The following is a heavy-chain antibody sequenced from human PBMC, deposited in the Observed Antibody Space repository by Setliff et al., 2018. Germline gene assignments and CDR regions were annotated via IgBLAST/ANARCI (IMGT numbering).Heavy chain of an antibody. J-gene: IGHJ4*02. CDR3: ARGLNSESWTFRY. Sequence: ASVKVSCKTSAYSFSGYYIHWVRQAPGQGLEWMGWINTNNGGTKYAQTFQGRVTMTRDTSITTAYMELSRLTSDDTAIYYCARGLNSESWTFRYWSQGILVTVSS. D-gene: IGHD1-26*01. CDR1: AYSFSGYY. CDR2: INTNNGGT. V-gene: IGHV1-2*02.